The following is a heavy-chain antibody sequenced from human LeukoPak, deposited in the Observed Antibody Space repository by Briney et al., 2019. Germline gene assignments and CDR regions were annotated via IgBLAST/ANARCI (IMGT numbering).Heavy chain of an antibody. J-gene: IGHJ4*02. CDR3: GGGFYDLFAR. Sequence: PSETLSLTCTVSGASVSTSHWNWVRQSPEKGLEWIGNVDYNGGTKYNPSLQSRVTMSLDTSKNQFSLKLKFVTAADTALYYCGGGFYDLFARGGRGPLVTVSS. D-gene: IGHD2/OR15-2a*01. V-gene: IGHV4-59*02. CDR1: GASVSTSH. CDR2: VDYNGGT.